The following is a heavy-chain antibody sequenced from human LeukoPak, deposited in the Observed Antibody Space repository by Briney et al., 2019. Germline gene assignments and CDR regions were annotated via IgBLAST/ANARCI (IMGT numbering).Heavy chain of an antibody. CDR3: ANLRWFQTWGYYGMDV. J-gene: IGHJ6*02. D-gene: IGHD4-23*01. V-gene: IGHV1-2*02. CDR2: INPTSGGS. Sequence: ASVTVSCKGSGYTFTDYYLHWVRQAPGQGLEWMGWINPTSGGSNYAEKFQGRVSMTRDTSISTAYMELSSLRSDETAEYYCANLRWFQTWGYYGMDVWGQGTAVTVSS. CDR1: GYTFTDYY.